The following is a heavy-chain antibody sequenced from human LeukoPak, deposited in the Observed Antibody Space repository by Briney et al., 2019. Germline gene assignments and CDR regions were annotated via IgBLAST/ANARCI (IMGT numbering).Heavy chain of an antibody. V-gene: IGHV4-59*12. J-gene: IGHJ5*02. Sequence: SETLSLPCTVSGGSLRSYYWSWIRQPPGKGLEWIAYIYYSGSTNYNPSLKSRVTISVDTSKNQFSLKLSSVTAADTAVYYCARGGIAVAGSFDPWGQGTLVTVSS. CDR3: ARGGIAVAGSFDP. CDR1: GGSLRSYY. CDR2: IYYSGST. D-gene: IGHD6-19*01.